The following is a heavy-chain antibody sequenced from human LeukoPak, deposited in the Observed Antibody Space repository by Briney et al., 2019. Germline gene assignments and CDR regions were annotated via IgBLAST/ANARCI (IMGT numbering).Heavy chain of an antibody. D-gene: IGHD3-22*01. CDR3: ARGVVYYYDSSGYYNDYYYYYMDV. J-gene: IGHJ6*03. V-gene: IGHV4-4*09. CDR2: IYTSGST. Sequence: PSETLSLTCTVSGGSISSYYWSWIRQPPGEGLEWIGYIYTSGSTNYNPSLKSRVTISVDTSKNQFSLKLSSVTAADTAVYYCARGVVYYYDSSGYYNDYYYYYMDVWGKGTTVTVSS. CDR1: GGSISSYY.